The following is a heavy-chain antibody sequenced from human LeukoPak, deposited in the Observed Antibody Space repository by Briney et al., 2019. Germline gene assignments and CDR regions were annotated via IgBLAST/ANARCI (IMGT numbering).Heavy chain of an antibody. V-gene: IGHV3-30-3*01. CDR1: GFTFSSYA. D-gene: IGHD7-27*01. CDR3: ARDSLTGALFDY. Sequence: GGSLRLSCAASGFTFSSYAMHWVRQGPGKWLEWVAVISYDGSNKYYADSVKGRFTISRDNSKNTLYLQMNSLRAEDTAVYYCARDSLTGALFDYWGQGTLVTVSS. CDR2: ISYDGSNK. J-gene: IGHJ4*02.